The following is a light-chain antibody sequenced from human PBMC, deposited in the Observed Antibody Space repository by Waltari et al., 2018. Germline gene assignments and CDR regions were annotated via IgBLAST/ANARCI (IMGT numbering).Light chain of an antibody. V-gene: IGKV3-15*01. CDR1: QSVSNN. CDR2: GAS. CDR3: QQYNKWPRT. J-gene: IGKJ1*01. Sequence: EIVMTQSPVTLSVSPGERATLSCGATQSVSNNLAWFQQKPGQAPRLLIYGASTRATTIPARFSGGGSGTEFTRTISSLQSEDFAVYYCQQYNKWPRTFGPGTTVEFK.